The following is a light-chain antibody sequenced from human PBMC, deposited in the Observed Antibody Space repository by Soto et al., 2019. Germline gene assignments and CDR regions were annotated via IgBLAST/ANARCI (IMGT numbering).Light chain of an antibody. Sequence: EIVLTQSPATLSLSPGERATLSCRASQSVSSSLAWYQHKPGQAPRLLIYDASNRATGIPARFSGSGSGTDFTLTISSPEPEDFAVYYCQQRSNWLTFGGGTKVEIK. V-gene: IGKV3-11*01. J-gene: IGKJ4*01. CDR1: QSVSSS. CDR2: DAS. CDR3: QQRSNWLT.